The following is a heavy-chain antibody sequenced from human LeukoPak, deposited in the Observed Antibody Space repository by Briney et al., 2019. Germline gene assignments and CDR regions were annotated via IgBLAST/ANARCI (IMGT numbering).Heavy chain of an antibody. CDR1: GFTFSNAW. J-gene: IGHJ4*02. CDR3: VWHYFDY. CDR2: IKNKADGGTT. Sequence: PGGSLRLSCATSGFTFSNAWMSWARQAPGKGLEWVGRIKNKADGGTTDYTVPVKGRFTISRDDAKNTLYLQTDSLISEDTAIYYCVWHYFDYWGQGALVTVSS. V-gene: IGHV3-15*01. D-gene: IGHD3-16*01.